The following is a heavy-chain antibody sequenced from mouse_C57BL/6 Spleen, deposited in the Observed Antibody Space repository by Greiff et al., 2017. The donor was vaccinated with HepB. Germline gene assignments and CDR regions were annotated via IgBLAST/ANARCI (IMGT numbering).Heavy chain of an antibody. CDR3: ARESLAY. CDR1: GYTFTSYW. V-gene: IGHV1-50*01. J-gene: IGHJ3*01. CDR2: IDPSDSYT. Sequence: QVQLKQPGAELVKPGASVKLSCKASGYTFTSYWMQWVKQRPGQGLEWIGEIDPSDSYTNYNQKFKGKATLTVDTSSSTAYMQLSSLTSEDSAVYYCARESLAYWGQGTLVTVSA.